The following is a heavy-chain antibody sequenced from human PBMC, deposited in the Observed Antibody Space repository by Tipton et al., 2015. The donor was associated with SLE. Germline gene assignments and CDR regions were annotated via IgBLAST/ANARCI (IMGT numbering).Heavy chain of an antibody. Sequence: GSLRLSCAASGFTFSSYAMHWVRQAPGKGLEYVSAISSNGGSTYYANSVKGRFTISRDNSKNTLYLQMGSLRAEDMAVYYCARGYFDWFHGAFDIWGQGTMVTVSS. V-gene: IGHV3-64*01. D-gene: IGHD3-9*01. J-gene: IGHJ3*02. CDR1: GFTFSSYA. CDR2: ISSNGGST. CDR3: ARGYFDWFHGAFDI.